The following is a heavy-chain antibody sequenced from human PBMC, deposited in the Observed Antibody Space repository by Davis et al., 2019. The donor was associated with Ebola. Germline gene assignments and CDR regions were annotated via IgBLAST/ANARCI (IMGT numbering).Heavy chain of an antibody. Sequence: SVKVSCKASGGTFSSYAISWVRQAPGQGLEWMGGIIPIFGTANYAQKFQGRVTITADEFTSTAYMELSSLRSEDTAVYYCARDLSFSLYYYYGMDVWGQGTTVTVSS. CDR2: IIPIFGTA. CDR3: ARDLSFSLYYYYGMDV. D-gene: IGHD2/OR15-2a*01. V-gene: IGHV1-69*13. J-gene: IGHJ6*02. CDR1: GGTFSSYA.